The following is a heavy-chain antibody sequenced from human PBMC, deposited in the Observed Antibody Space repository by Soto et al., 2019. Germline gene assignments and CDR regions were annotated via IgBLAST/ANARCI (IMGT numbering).Heavy chain of an antibody. V-gene: IGHV4-34*01. CDR2: INHSGST. J-gene: IGHJ4*02. CDR3: AFSHYDSSGYKEDY. CDR1: GGSFSGYY. Sequence: SETLSLTCAVYGGSFSGYYWSWIRQPPGKGLEWIGEINHSGSTNYNPALKSRVTISVHTSTDQFSLKLSSVTAADMGVYYCAFSHYDSSGYKEDYWGQGTLVTVSS. D-gene: IGHD3-22*01.